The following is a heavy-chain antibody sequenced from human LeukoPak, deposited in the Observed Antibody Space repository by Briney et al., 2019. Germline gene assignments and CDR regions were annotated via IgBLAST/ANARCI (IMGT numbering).Heavy chain of an antibody. Sequence: GRSLRLSCAASGFTFSSYAMSWVHQAPGKGLEWVAVISYDGSNKYYADSVKGRFIISRDNSKNTLYLQMNSLRAEDTAVYYCAKDRNYYGSGSYYSWPPDYWGQGTLVTVSS. CDR3: AKDRNYYGSGSYYSWPPDY. J-gene: IGHJ4*02. CDR1: GFTFSSYA. D-gene: IGHD3-10*01. V-gene: IGHV3-30*18. CDR2: ISYDGSNK.